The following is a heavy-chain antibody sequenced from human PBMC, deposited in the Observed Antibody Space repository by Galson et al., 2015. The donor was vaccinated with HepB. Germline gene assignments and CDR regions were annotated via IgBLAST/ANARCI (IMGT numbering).Heavy chain of an antibody. CDR2: IYPGDSDP. D-gene: IGHD6-19*01. J-gene: IGHJ4*02. Sequence: QSGAEVKKPGESLQISCKGSGYSFTSYWIGWVRQMPGKGLEWMGIIYPGDSDPRYSPSFQGQVTISADKSISTAYLQWSSLKASDTALYYCARHAMEPTGNNSGWPTGGDYWGQGTLVTVSS. CDR1: GYSFTSYW. CDR3: ARHAMEPTGNNSGWPTGGDY. V-gene: IGHV5-51*01.